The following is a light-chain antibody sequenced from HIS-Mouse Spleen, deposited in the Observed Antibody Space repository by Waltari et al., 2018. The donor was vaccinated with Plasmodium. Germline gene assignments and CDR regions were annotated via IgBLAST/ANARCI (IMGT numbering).Light chain of an antibody. CDR2: KDS. V-gene: IGLV3-25*02. CDR1: ALPTQY. J-gene: IGLJ1*01. CDR3: QSADSSGTDV. Sequence: SYELTQPPSVSVSPGQTARITCSGDALPTQYTYWYQQKPGPAPVRVIYKDSGGPSGMPDRSSGSSSGTRVTLTISGVQAEEEADYYCQSADSSGTDVFGTGTKVTVL.